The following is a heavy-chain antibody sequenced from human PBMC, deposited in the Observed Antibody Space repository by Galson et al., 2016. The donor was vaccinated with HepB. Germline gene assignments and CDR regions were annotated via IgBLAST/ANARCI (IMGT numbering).Heavy chain of an antibody. J-gene: IGHJ4*02. D-gene: IGHD2-15*01. CDR1: NGSISSDY. CDR3: ARVPYCSGRTCLARYFDY. CDR2: IYYSGST. V-gene: IGHV4-59*01. Sequence: SETLSLTCTVSNGSISSDYWSWFRQAPGKGLELIGHIYYSGSTNYNPSPKSRVTISAGSNEFSLKLTSVTAADTAVYYCARVPYCSGRTCLARYFDYRGRGILVTVSS.